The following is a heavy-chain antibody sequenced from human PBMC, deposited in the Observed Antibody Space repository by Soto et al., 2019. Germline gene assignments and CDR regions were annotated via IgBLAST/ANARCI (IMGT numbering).Heavy chain of an antibody. D-gene: IGHD3-22*01. Sequence: SETLSLTCTVSGGSSGNYYWSWIRQPPGKGLEWIGYIYYSGSTYYNPSLKSRVTISVDTSKNQFSLKLSSVTAADTAVYYCARVLYDSSGYYHDYWGQGTLVTVSS. J-gene: IGHJ4*02. CDR2: IYYSGST. CDR3: ARVLYDSSGYYHDY. CDR1: GGSSGNYY. V-gene: IGHV4-59*06.